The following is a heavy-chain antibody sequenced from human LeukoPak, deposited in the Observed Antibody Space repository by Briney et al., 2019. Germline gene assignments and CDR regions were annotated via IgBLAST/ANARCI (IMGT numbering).Heavy chain of an antibody. V-gene: IGHV4-61*01. CDR3: ARVGIQLWFTYYYYYMDV. D-gene: IGHD5-18*01. CDR1: GGSISSSSYY. J-gene: IGHJ6*03. CDR2: IYYSGST. Sequence: PSETLSLTCTVSGGSISSSSYYWSWIRQPPGKGLEWIGYIYYSGSTNYNPSLKSRVTISVDTSRNQFSLKLSSVTAADTAVYYCARVGIQLWFTYYYYYMDVWGKGTTVTVSS.